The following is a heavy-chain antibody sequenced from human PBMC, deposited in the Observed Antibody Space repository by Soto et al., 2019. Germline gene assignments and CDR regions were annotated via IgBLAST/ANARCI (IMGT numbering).Heavy chain of an antibody. CDR3: ARPEVTRGRTYCSCNSCVYYFDY. D-gene: IGHD2-2*01. Sequence: QVQLQESGPGLVKPSQTLSLTCTVYGGSISSDSFYWNWIRQLPGEGLEWFGYIYHTGNTYYNPSLKSRVTMSVDTSKNLFSLNMSSVTAADTAVYSCARPEVTRGRTYCSCNSCVYYFDYWGQGTPVTVSS. CDR2: IYHTGNT. V-gene: IGHV4-31*03. J-gene: IGHJ4*02. CDR1: GGSISSDSFY.